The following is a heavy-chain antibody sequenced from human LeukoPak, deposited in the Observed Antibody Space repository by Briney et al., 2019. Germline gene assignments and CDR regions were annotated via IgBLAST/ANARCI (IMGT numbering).Heavy chain of an antibody. Sequence: ASVKVSCKTSGYTFTDYNIHWVRQAPGQGLEWMGWISPNSGGTNYAQRFQGMVTMTRDTSISTAYMGLSSLTSDDTATYYCSVWFGELSHWGQGTLVTVSS. CDR3: SVWFGELSH. D-gene: IGHD3-10*01. J-gene: IGHJ4*02. CDR2: ISPNSGGT. CDR1: GYTFTDYN. V-gene: IGHV1-2*02.